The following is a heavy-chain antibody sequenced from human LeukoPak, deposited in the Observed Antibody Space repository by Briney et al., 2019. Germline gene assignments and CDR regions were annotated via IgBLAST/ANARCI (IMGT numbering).Heavy chain of an antibody. J-gene: IGHJ3*02. CDR3: APIAAGYSSSRRNAFDI. Sequence: AASVKASCKASGYTFTGYYMHWVRQAPGQGLEWMGWINPNSGGTNYAQKFQGRVTMTRDTSISTAYMELSRPRSDDTAVYYCAPIAAGYSSSRRNAFDIWGQGTMVTVSS. CDR1: GYTFTGYY. V-gene: IGHV1-2*02. CDR2: INPNSGGT. D-gene: IGHD6-13*01.